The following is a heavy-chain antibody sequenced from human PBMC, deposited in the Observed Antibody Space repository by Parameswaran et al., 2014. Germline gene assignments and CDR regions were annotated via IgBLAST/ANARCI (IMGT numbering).Heavy chain of an antibody. D-gene: IGHD6-13*01. V-gene: IGHV3-23*01. J-gene: IGHJ4*02. CDR1: GFTFSSYA. Sequence: GGSLRLSCAASGFTFSSYAMSWVRQAPGKGLEWVSAISGSGGSTYYADSVKGRFTISRDNAKNSLYLQMNSLRAEDTAVYYCARDLGSSSSDYWGQGTLVTVSS. CDR2: ISGSGGST. CDR3: ARDLGSSSSDY.